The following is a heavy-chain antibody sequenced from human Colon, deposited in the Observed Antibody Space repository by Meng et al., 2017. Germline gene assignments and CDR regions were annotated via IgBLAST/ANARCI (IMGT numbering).Heavy chain of an antibody. J-gene: IGHJ4*02. CDR2: IYHSGST. Sequence: SETLSLTCTVSDYSISSGYFWGWIRQPPGKGLEWIGHIYHSGSTYYNPSLMRRVTISVDTSKNQFSLKLSSATAADTAVYYCVRESTSIAGSPPHYWGQGPLVTVSS. V-gene: IGHV4-38-2*02. CDR3: VRESTSIAGSPPHY. D-gene: IGHD3-10*01. CDR1: DYSISSGYF.